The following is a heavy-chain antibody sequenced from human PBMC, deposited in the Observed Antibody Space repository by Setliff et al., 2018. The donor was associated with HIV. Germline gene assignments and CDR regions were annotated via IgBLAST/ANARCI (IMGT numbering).Heavy chain of an antibody. CDR3: ARDRTHSKVPRPYYYMDV. CDR2: IYTSGST. V-gene: IGHV4-4*07. J-gene: IGHJ6*03. CDR1: GGSISSYY. D-gene: IGHD6-13*01. Sequence: SETLSLTCTVSGGSISSYYWTWIRQPAGKGLEWIGRIYTSGSTNYNPSLKSRVTMSVDTSKNQFSLKLSSVTAADTAVYYCARDRTHSKVPRPYYYMDVWGKGTTVTVSS.